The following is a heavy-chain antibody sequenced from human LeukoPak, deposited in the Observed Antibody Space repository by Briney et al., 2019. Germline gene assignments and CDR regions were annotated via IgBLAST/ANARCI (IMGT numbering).Heavy chain of an antibody. J-gene: IGHJ4*02. D-gene: IGHD3-22*01. V-gene: IGHV3-23*01. CDR1: GFTFSSYA. Sequence: GGSLRLSCAASGFTFSSYAMSWVRQAPGKGLEWVSAISGSGGSTYYADSVKGRFTISRDNSKNTLHLQMNSLRAEETAVYYCAKDKPSDYFAYYFDYWGQGTLVTVSS. CDR2: ISGSGGST. CDR3: AKDKPSDYFAYYFDY.